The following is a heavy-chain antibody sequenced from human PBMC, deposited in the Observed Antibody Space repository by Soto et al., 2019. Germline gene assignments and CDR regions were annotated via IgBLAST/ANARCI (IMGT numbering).Heavy chain of an antibody. CDR1: GGTFSSYA. V-gene: IGHV1-69*01. CDR2: IIPIFGTA. Sequence: QVQLVQSGAEVKKPGSSVKVSCKASGGTFSSYAISWVRQAPGQGLEWMGGIIPIFGTANYAQKFQGRVTITADESTSTAYMELSSLRSEDTAVYYCAXXXXXTQPGGYYYGMDVWGQGTTVTVSS. CDR3: AXXXXXTQPGGYYYGMDV. J-gene: IGHJ6*02. D-gene: IGHD2-2*01.